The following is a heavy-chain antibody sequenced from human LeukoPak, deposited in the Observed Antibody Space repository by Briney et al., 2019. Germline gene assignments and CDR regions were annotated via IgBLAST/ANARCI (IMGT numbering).Heavy chain of an antibody. J-gene: IGHJ4*02. CDR2: ISGSGGST. CDR1: GFTFSSYA. V-gene: IGHV3-23*01. Sequence: GGSLRLSCAASGFTFSSYAMSWVRQAPGKGLEWVSAISGSGGSTYYADSVKGRFTISRDNSKNTLYLQTNSLRAEDTAVYYCAKSSITIFGVVIQSWYYFDYWGQGTLVTVSS. D-gene: IGHD3-3*01. CDR3: AKSSITIFGVVIQSWYYFDY.